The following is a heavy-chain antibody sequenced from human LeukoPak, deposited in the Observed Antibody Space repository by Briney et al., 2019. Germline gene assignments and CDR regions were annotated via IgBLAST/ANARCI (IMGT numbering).Heavy chain of an antibody. D-gene: IGHD4-17*01. J-gene: IGHJ1*01. CDR2: INPSGGST. CDR1: GYTFTSYY. CDR3: ARYGASLGFQH. Sequence: ASVKVSCKAAGYTFTSYYMHWVRQAPGQGLEWMGIINPSGGSTSYAQKFQGRVTMTRDTSTSTVYMELSSLRSEDTAVYYCARYGASLGFQHWGQGTLVTVSS. V-gene: IGHV1-46*01.